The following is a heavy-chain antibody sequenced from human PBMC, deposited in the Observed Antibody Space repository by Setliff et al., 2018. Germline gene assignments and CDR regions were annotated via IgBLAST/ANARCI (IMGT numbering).Heavy chain of an antibody. CDR3: AREDWNGNAFDI. J-gene: IGHJ3*02. CDR1: GGSTNNYH. CDR2: LYPNGNT. D-gene: IGHD1-1*01. V-gene: IGHV4-4*07. Sequence: SETLSLTCTVSGGSTNNYHWTWIRQPAGKGLEWIGRLYPNGNTNYNPPLKRRVNMSADSSKNNLSLRLKYVTVADTAVYYCAREDWNGNAFDIWGPGTMVTVSS.